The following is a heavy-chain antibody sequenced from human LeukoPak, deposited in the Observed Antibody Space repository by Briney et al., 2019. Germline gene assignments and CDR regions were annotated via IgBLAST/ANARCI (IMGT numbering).Heavy chain of an antibody. CDR3: ASGRHDFLH. J-gene: IGHJ4*02. CDR2: INLDGTEE. CDR1: GLVFSTYW. D-gene: IGHD3/OR15-3a*01. V-gene: IGHV3-7*01. Sequence: GGSRRLSCAASGLVFSTYWMTWVRQAPGKGLEWVANINLDGTEEHYVDSFLKGRFTISRDNAKNSLYLQMNDLRVEDTAVYYCASGRHDFLHWGQGTLVTVSS.